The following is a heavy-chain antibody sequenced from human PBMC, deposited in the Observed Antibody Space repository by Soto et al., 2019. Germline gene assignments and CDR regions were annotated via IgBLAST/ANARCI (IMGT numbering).Heavy chain of an antibody. CDR3: ARGMVAGTNYYYYYGMDV. V-gene: IGHV4-34*01. J-gene: IGHJ6*02. CDR2: INHSGST. CDR1: GGSFSGYY. D-gene: IGHD6-19*01. Sequence: LETLSHTCAVYGGSFSGYYWIWIRQPPGKGLEWIGEINHSGSTNYNPSLKSRVTISVDTSKNQFSLKLSSVTAADTAVYYCARGMVAGTNYYYYYGMDVWGQGTTVTVSS.